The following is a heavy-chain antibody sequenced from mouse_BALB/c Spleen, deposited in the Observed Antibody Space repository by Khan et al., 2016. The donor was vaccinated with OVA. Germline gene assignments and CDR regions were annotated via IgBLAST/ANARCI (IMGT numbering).Heavy chain of an antibody. CDR1: GFSFTSYG. V-gene: IGHV2-6-1*01. J-gene: IGHJ4*01. CDR2: IWNDGST. CDR3: TEHDRYFYAMDY. Sequence: QVQLKQSGPGLVAPSQSLSITCTISGFSFTSYGVHWVRPHPRKGLQWLVVIWNDGSTTYTSPLKSNLSLTKNNTNNLVFLKMNSPQNDDTTKYYCTEHDRYFYAMDYWGQGTSVTVSS. D-gene: IGHD2-14*01.